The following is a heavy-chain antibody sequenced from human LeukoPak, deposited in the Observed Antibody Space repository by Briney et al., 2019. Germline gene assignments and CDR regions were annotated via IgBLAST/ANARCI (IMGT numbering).Heavy chain of an antibody. D-gene: IGHD5-24*01. CDR3: VRTEMATILDFDY. V-gene: IGHV1-3*01. CDR2: INAGNGNT. J-gene: IGHJ4*02. Sequence: ASVKVSCKASGYTFTSYAMHWVRQAPGQRLEWMGWINAGNGNTKYSQKFQGRVTITRDTSASTAYMELSSLRSEDTAVFYCVRTEMATILDFDYWGQGTLVTVSS. CDR1: GYTFTSYA.